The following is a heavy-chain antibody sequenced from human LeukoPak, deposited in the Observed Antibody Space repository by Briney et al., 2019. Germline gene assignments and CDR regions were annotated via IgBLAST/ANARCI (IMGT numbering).Heavy chain of an antibody. CDR2: ISALGGST. CDR3: AKDPVAAAGYTSYFDF. J-gene: IGHJ4*02. D-gene: IGHD5-18*01. V-gene: IGHV3-23*01. CDR1: GFTFRSYA. Sequence: GGSLRLSCAASGFTFRSYAMSWVRQAPGKGLEWASTISALGGSTYYADSVKGRFTISRDNSKNTLFLQLDSLRAEDTAVYYCAKDPVAAAGYTSYFDFWGQGSLVTVSS.